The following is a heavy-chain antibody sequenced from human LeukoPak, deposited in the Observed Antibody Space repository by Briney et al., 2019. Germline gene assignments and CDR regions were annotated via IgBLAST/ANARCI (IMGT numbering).Heavy chain of an antibody. V-gene: IGHV1-18*01. D-gene: IGHD3-3*01. Sequence: ASVKVSCKASGGTFSSYGISWVRQAPGQGLEWMGWISAYNGNTNYAQKLQGRVTMTTDTSTSTAYMELRSLGSDDTAVYYCARVLEVTTTWYFDYWGQGTLVTVSS. CDR2: ISAYNGNT. J-gene: IGHJ4*02. CDR3: ARVLEVTTTWYFDY. CDR1: GGTFSSYG.